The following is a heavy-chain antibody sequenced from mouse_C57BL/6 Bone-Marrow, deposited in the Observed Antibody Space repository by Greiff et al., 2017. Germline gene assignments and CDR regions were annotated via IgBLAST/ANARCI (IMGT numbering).Heavy chain of an antibody. CDR2: INPSSGYT. CDR3: EQRGYFDY. CDR1: GYTFTSYT. Sequence: QVQLQQSGAELARPGASVKMSCKASGYTFTSYTMHWVKQRPGQGLEWIGYINPSSGYTKYNQKFKDKATLTEDKSSSTAYMQLSSLTSEDYAVYYCEQRGYFDYWGQGTTLTVSS. J-gene: IGHJ2*01. V-gene: IGHV1-4*01.